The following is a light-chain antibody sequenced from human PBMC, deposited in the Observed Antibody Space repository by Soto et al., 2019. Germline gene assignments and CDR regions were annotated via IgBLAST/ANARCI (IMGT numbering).Light chain of an antibody. CDR1: QSVDND. CDR3: QQYNNWPLT. V-gene: IGKV3D-15*01. J-gene: IGKJ4*01. CDR2: DAS. Sequence: EIVLTQSPATLSVSPGDRSTLSCRSSQSVDNDLAWSQQKPGQPPRLLIYDASTRATGIPARFSGSQSGTEFTLTISSLLSEDFAVYSCQQYNNWPLTFGGGTKVDIK.